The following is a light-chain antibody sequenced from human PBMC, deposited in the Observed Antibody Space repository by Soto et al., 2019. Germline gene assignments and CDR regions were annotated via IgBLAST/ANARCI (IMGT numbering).Light chain of an antibody. CDR1: QSVGNN. CDR3: QQYGDWPLT. Sequence: EIVLTQSPATLSVSPGERATLSCRASQSVGNNFAWYQQQPGQAPRLLIFATSTRATGVPARFSGSGSGTEFTLTISSLQYEDFAVYYCQQYGDWPLTFGGGAKVEIE. CDR2: ATS. V-gene: IGKV3-15*01. J-gene: IGKJ4*01.